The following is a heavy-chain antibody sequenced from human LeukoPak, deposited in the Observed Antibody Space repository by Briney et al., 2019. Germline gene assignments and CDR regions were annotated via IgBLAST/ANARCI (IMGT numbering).Heavy chain of an antibody. CDR2: IYYNGST. Sequence: SETLSLTCTVSGGSVSYYYWSWIRQSPGKGLEWIGYIYYNGSTNYNPSLKSRDTMSVDMSKNQFSLKLSSVTAADTAIYYCARKGGHFDYWGQGTLVTVSS. CDR1: GGSVSYYY. D-gene: IGHD2-15*01. CDR3: ARKGGHFDY. J-gene: IGHJ4*02. V-gene: IGHV4-59*02.